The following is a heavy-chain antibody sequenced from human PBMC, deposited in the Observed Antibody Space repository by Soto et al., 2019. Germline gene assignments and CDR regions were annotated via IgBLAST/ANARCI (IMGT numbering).Heavy chain of an antibody. V-gene: IGHV5-10-1*01. J-gene: IGHJ4*02. CDR2: IDPSDSQT. CDR3: ARQIYDSDTGPNFQYYFDS. D-gene: IGHD3-22*01. CDR1: GYSFAGYW. Sequence: GESLKISCKGSGYSFAGYWITWVRQKPGKGLEWMGRIDPSDSQTYYSPSFRGHVTISATKSITTAFLQWSSLRASDTAMYYCARQIYDSDTGPNFQYYFDSWGQGTPVTVSS.